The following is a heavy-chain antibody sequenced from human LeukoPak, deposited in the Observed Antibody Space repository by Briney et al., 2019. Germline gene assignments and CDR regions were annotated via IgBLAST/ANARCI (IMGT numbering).Heavy chain of an antibody. CDR3: AKQLGYCSDGSCYFPY. J-gene: IGHJ4*02. D-gene: IGHD2-15*01. CDR2: ISYDGSNK. Sequence: GGSLRLSCAASGFTFGSYGMHWVRQAPGKGLEWVAVISYDGSNKYYADSVKGRFTISRDNSKSTLCLQMNSLRAEDTAVYYCAKQLGYCSDGSCYFPYWGQGTLVTVSS. V-gene: IGHV3-30*18. CDR1: GFTFGSYG.